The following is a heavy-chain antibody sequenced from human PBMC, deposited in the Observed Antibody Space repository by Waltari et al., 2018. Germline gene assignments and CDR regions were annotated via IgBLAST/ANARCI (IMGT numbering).Heavy chain of an antibody. CDR2: VFRSGTT. CDR1: GVSITSSCY. J-gene: IGHJ4*02. D-gene: IGHD3-16*01. CDR3: ASEYGGSYFDY. Sequence: QVHLQESGPGLVKPSETLSLTCDVSGVSITSSCYWGWVRQSPGKGLEWIGNVFRSGTTSSTPCLSSRITMSVDTSKNQFSLKLKSVTAADSAIYYCASEYGGSYFDYWGQGVRVNVSS. V-gene: IGHV4-38-2*01.